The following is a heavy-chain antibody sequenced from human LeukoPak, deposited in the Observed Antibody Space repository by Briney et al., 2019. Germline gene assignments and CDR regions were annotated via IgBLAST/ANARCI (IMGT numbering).Heavy chain of an antibody. CDR1: GFTFSSYW. Sequence: GGSLRLSCAASGFTFSSYWMSWVRQAPGKGLEWVANINQDGSEKFYVDAVKGRFTISRESAKSSLYLQMNSLRAEDTAVYYCAKYGSGSNFDYWGQGILVTVSS. CDR3: AKYGSGSNFDY. CDR2: INQDGSEK. D-gene: IGHD3-10*01. J-gene: IGHJ4*02. V-gene: IGHV3-7*02.